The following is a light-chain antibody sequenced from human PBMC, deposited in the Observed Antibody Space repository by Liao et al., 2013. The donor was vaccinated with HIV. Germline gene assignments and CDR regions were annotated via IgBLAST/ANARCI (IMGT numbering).Light chain of an antibody. CDR1: NIRSRG. V-gene: IGLV3-21*01. J-gene: IGLJ3*02. Sequence: YVLTQPPSVSVAPGQTAVMTCGGNNIRSRGVHWYQQRPGQAPVLVMYYDQNRPSGIPERISGSISGNTATLTISGTQASDEADYYCQTWDTNSWVFGGGTKLTVL. CDR3: QTWDTNSWV. CDR2: YDQ.